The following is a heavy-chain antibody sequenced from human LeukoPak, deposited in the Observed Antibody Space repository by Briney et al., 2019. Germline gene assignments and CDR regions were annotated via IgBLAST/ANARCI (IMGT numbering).Heavy chain of an antibody. V-gene: IGHV4-39*07. CDR1: GGSISSSSYY. Sequence: ASETLSLTCTVSGGSISSSSYYWGWIRQPPGKGLEWIGSIYYSGSTNYNPSLKSRVTISVDTSKNQFSLKLSSVTAADTAVYYCARDKSTRRYYYDSSGYSGYYGMDVWGQGTTVTVSS. CDR3: ARDKSTRRYYYDSSGYSGYYGMDV. J-gene: IGHJ6*02. D-gene: IGHD3-22*01. CDR2: IYYSGST.